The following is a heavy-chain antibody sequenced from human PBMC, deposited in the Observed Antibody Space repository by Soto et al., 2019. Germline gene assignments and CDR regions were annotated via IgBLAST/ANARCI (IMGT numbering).Heavy chain of an antibody. Sequence: QITLKESGPTLVKPTQPLTLTCTFSGFSLSTSGVGVGWIRQPPGKALEWLALIYWDDDKRYSPSLNSKLTITKDTSRNQVVLTMANMDPVDTATYFGAHRQTSVTSWGAYDVWGQGTMVTVSS. CDR2: IYWDDDK. CDR3: AHRQTSVTSWGAYDV. V-gene: IGHV2-5*02. J-gene: IGHJ3*01. D-gene: IGHD4-17*01. CDR1: GFSLSTSGVG.